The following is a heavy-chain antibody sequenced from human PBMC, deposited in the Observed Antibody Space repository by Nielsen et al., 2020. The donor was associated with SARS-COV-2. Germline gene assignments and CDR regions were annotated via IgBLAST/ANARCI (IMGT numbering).Heavy chain of an antibody. CDR3: ARARNGYEHFDY. CDR1: GFTFSSYA. Sequence: GESLKISCAASGFTFSSYAMHWVRQAPGKGLEWVAVISYDGSNKYYADSVKGRFTISRDNSKNTLYLQMNSLRAEDTAVYYCARARNGYEHFDYWGQGTLVTVSS. V-gene: IGHV3-30-3*01. J-gene: IGHJ4*02. D-gene: IGHD5-12*01. CDR2: ISYDGSNK.